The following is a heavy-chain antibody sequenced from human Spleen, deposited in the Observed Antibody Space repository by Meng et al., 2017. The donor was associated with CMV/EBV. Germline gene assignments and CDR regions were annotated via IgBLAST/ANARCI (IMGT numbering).Heavy chain of an antibody. Sequence: SETLSLTCAVYGGSFSGYYWSWIRQHPGKGLEWIGEINHSGSTNYNPSLKSRVTISVDTSKNQFSLKLSSVTAADTAVYYCARLVFGVALIDYWGQGTLVTVSS. CDR2: INHSGST. J-gene: IGHJ4*02. D-gene: IGHD3-3*01. CDR1: GGSFSGYY. CDR3: ARLVFGVALIDY. V-gene: IGHV4-34*01.